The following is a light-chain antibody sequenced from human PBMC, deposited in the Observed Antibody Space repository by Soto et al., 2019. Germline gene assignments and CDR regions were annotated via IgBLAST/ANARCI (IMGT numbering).Light chain of an antibody. CDR3: LQHNNYPPT. Sequence: DIQMTQSPSSLSASVGDRVTITCRASQDIRIDLGWFQQKPGKAPKRLIYAASSLQSGVPSRFSGSGSGTEFTITISSLQPEDFATYYCLQHNNYPPTFGQGTKVEI. J-gene: IGKJ1*01. CDR2: AAS. V-gene: IGKV1-17*01. CDR1: QDIRID.